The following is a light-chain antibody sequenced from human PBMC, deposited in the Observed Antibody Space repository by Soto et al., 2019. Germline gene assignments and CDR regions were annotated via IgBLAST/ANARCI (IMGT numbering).Light chain of an antibody. Sequence: SYVLTQPPSVSVAPGKTARIICGGNNIGSQSVNWYKQKPGQAPILVIYYDRERPSGIPERFSGSNSGNTATLTISRVEAGDEADYYCQVWHTTSDHHVVFGGGTKLTVL. J-gene: IGLJ2*01. CDR3: QVWHTTSDHHVV. V-gene: IGLV3-21*04. CDR1: NIGSQS. CDR2: YDR.